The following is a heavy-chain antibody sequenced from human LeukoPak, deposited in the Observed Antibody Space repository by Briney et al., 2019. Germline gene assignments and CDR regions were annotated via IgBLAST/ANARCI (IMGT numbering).Heavy chain of an antibody. CDR1: GGSISSYY. D-gene: IGHD6-19*01. Sequence: SETLSLTCTVSGGSISSYYWSWIRQPPGKGLEWIGRIYTSGSTNYNPSLKSRVTMSVDTSKNQFSLNLSSVTAADTAVYYCARALRGEDSSGWYGGHYYYYYMDVWGNGITVTISS. J-gene: IGHJ6*03. CDR2: IYTSGST. V-gene: IGHV4-4*07. CDR3: ARALRGEDSSGWYGGHYYYYYMDV.